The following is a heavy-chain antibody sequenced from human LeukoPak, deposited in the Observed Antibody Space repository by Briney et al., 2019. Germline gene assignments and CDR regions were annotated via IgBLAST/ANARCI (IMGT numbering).Heavy chain of an antibody. J-gene: IGHJ6*02. CDR2: ITASGGST. Sequence: GGSLRLSCAASGFTFSSFAMTWVRRAPGKGLEWVSSITASGGSTYYADSVKGRFTISRDNSKNTLFLHMNSLRAEDTAVYYCANAYNGMDVWGQGTTVTVS. CDR3: ANAYNGMDV. V-gene: IGHV3-23*01. D-gene: IGHD2-2*02. CDR1: GFTFSSFA.